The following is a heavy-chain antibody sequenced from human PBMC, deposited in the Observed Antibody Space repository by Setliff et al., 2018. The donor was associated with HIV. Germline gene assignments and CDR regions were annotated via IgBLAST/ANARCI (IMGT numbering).Heavy chain of an antibody. CDR2: IYTSGTT. CDR1: AGSISSDNYY. Sequence: SETLSLTCTVSAGSISSDNYYWSWIRQPAGKGLEWIGHIYTSGTTVYNHSLKSRVAISVDTSRNQFSLKLSSVTAADTAVYYCAREVGHRSGYYRGSFDYWGQGTLVTVSS. CDR3: AREVGHRSGYYRGSFDY. J-gene: IGHJ4*02. D-gene: IGHD6-19*01. V-gene: IGHV4-61*09.